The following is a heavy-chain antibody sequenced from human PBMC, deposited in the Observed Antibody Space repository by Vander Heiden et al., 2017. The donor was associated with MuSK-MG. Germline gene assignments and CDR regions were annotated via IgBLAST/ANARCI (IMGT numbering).Heavy chain of an antibody. CDR2: MYYSGST. Sequence: QLQLQESGPGLVKPSETLSLTCSVSDGSISTSAYYWGWVRQPPGKGLEWIGSMYYSGSTYYNPSLKRGVTISVDTSKNQFSLKLSSVTAADTAVYYCARQRRYCSSTSCPSWFDPWGQGTLVTVSS. CDR3: ARQRRYCSSTSCPSWFDP. J-gene: IGHJ5*02. V-gene: IGHV4-39*01. D-gene: IGHD2-2*01. CDR1: DGSISTSAYY.